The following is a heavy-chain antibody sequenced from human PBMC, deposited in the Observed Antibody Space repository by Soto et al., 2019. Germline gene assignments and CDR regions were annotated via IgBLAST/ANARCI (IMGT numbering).Heavy chain of an antibody. V-gene: IGHV3-30*18. Sequence: GGSLRLSCAASGFTFSGYGMHWVRQAPGKGLEWVAVISYDGSNKYYADSVKGRFTISRDNSKNTLYLQMNSLRAEDTAVYYCAKEGCGGDCYPNYYYYGMDVWGQGTTVTVSS. J-gene: IGHJ6*02. CDR2: ISYDGSNK. D-gene: IGHD2-21*02. CDR3: AKEGCGGDCYPNYYYYGMDV. CDR1: GFTFSGYG.